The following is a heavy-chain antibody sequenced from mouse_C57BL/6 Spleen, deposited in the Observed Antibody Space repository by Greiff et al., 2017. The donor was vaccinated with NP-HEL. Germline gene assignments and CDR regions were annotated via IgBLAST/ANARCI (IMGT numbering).Heavy chain of an antibody. J-gene: IGHJ4*01. CDR3: ARGAHWSTEAMDY. D-gene: IGHD5-1*01. CDR2: INPSSGYT. V-gene: IGHV1-4*01. CDR1: GYTFTSYT. Sequence: VQLQQSGAELARPGASVKMSCKASGYTFTSYTMHWVKQRPGQGLDWIGYINPSSGYTKYNQKFKDKATLTADKSSSTAYMQLSSLTSEDSAVYYCARGAHWSTEAMDYWGQGTSVTVSS.